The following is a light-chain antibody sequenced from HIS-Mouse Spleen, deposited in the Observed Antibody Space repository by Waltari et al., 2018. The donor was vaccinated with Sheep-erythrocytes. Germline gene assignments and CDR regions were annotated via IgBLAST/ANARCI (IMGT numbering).Light chain of an antibody. CDR2: EDS. CDR1: ALPTQY. V-gene: IGLV3-10*01. CDR3: YSTDSSGNGV. J-gene: IGLJ2*01. Sequence: SYELTQPPSVSVSPVHTARITCSGDALPTQYAYWYQQTSGQAPVLVIYEDSKRPPGIPERFSGSSSGTMATLTISGAQVEDEADYYCYSTDSSGNGVFGGGTKLTVL.